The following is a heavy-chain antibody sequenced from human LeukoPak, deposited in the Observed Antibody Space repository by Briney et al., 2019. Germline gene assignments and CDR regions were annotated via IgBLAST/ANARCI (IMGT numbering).Heavy chain of an antibody. J-gene: IGHJ4*02. CDR1: GFTFNTYW. CDR2: IYSGGST. CDR3: ASGLIYYYGSGSYGPY. D-gene: IGHD3-10*01. Sequence: PGGSLRLSCEASGFTFNTYWMSWVRQAPGKGLEWVSVIYSGGSTYYADSVKGRFTISRDNSKNTLYLQMNSLRAEDTAVYYCASGLIYYYGSGSYGPYWGQGTLVTVSS. V-gene: IGHV3-66*01.